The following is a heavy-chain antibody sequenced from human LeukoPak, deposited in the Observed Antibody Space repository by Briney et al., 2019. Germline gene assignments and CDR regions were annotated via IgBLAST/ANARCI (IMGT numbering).Heavy chain of an antibody. D-gene: IGHD2-21*02. J-gene: IGHJ4*02. CDR3: ARGGLSAYCGGDCYTFDY. V-gene: IGHV3-74*01. CDR1: GFTFSSYW. CDR2: INSDGSST. Sequence: PGGSLRLSCAASGFTFSSYWMHWVRQAPGKGLVWVSRINSDGSSTSYAVSVKGRFTISRDNAKNTLYLQMNSLRAEDTAVYYCARGGLSAYCGGDCYTFDYWGQGTLVTVSS.